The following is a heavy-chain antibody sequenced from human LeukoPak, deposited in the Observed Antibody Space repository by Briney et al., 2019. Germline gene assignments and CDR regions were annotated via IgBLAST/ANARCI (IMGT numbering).Heavy chain of an antibody. Sequence: GGSLRLSCAASGFTFSSYAMSWVRQAPGKGLEWVSAIGGSGGSTYYADSVKGRFTISRDNSKNTLYLQMNSLRGEDTAVYYCAKGSDSSNWYWYWGQGTLVTVSS. J-gene: IGHJ4*02. V-gene: IGHV3-23*01. CDR3: AKGSDSSNWYWY. CDR2: IGGSGGST. D-gene: IGHD6-13*01. CDR1: GFTFSSYA.